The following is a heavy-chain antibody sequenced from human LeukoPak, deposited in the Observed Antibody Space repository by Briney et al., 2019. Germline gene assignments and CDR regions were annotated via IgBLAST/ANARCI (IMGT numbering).Heavy chain of an antibody. CDR1: GFTFSSYG. D-gene: IGHD3-22*01. CDR2: IRYDGSNK. V-gene: IGHV3-30*02. CDR3: ARDSSSVYQYYDSSGYYSGRDY. J-gene: IGHJ4*02. Sequence: GGSLRLSCAASGFTFSSYGMHWVRQAPGKGLEWVAFIRYDGSNKYYADSVKGRFTISRDNAKNSLYLQMNSLRAEDTAVYYCARDSSSVYQYYDSSGYYSGRDYWGQGTLVTVSS.